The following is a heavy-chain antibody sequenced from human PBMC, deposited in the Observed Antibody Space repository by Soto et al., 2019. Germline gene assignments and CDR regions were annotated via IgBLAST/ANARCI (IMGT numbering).Heavy chain of an antibody. D-gene: IGHD3-3*01. CDR2: INHTGGT. J-gene: IGHJ5*02. CDR3: ATRITFFALLIPPFDP. Sequence: SETLSLTCAVYGGSVNGYYWNWIRQPPGKGLEWIGEINHTGGTHYNPSLKSRVTMSVDTSKNQFSLSLIFVPAADTAIHYCATRITFFALLIPPFDPWGQGTQVTVSS. V-gene: IGHV4-34*01. CDR1: GGSVNGYY.